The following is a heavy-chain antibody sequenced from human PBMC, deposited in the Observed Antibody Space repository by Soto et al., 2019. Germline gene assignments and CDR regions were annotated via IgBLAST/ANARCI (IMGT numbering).Heavy chain of an antibody. CDR2: INPSGGIT. CDR3: ARGISTNRYYYYYGMDV. CDR1: GDTLTSYY. J-gene: IGHJ6*02. D-gene: IGHD2-8*01. Sequence: ASVKVSCKASGDTLTSYYLHWVRQAPGQGPEWMGIINPSGGITNDAQKFQDRVTMTSDTSTSTVYMELSSLRSEDTAVYYCARGISTNRYYYYYGMDVWGQGTTVTVYS. V-gene: IGHV1-46*01.